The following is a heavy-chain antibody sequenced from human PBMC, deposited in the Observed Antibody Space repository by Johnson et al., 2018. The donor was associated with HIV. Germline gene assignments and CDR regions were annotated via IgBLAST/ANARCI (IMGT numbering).Heavy chain of an antibody. J-gene: IGHJ3*02. V-gene: IGHV3-53*01. CDR2: IYSGGNT. CDR3: AGDFNAGSPDGAFDI. D-gene: IGHD5-24*01. CDR1: GFTVSSNY. Sequence: VQLVESGGGLIQPGGSLRLSCAASGFTVSSNYMSWVRQPPGKGLEWVSVIYSGGNTYYADSVKGRFTISRDNSQNTLYLQMNSLRAEDTALYYCAGDFNAGSPDGAFDIWGQGTMVTVSS.